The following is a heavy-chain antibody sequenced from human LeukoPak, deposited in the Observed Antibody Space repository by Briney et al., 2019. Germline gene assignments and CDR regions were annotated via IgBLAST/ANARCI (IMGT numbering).Heavy chain of an antibody. J-gene: IGHJ6*03. Sequence: ASVKVSCKASGYTFTMYYIHWVRQAPGQGLEWMGMINPSDGATTYAQRFQGRVTMTRDMSTATVYLDLRSLKSEETGLHFCGREKRGGLSGNLGGLFATYHTYYYMDVWGRGTTVTVSS. D-gene: IGHD3-16*01. V-gene: IGHV1-46*01. CDR3: GREKRGGLSGNLGGLFATYHTYYYMDV. CDR1: GYTFTMYY. CDR2: INPSDGAT.